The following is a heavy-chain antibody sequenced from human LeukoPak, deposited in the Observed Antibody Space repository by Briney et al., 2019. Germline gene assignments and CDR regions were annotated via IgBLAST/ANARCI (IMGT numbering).Heavy chain of an antibody. CDR3: AWEASGSRGDHYFDY. V-gene: IGHV1-2*02. J-gene: IGHJ4*02. Sequence: ASVKVSCKASGYTFTGYYMHWVRQAPGQGLEWMGWINPNSGGTNYAQKFQGRVTMTRDTSISPAYMELSRLRSDDTAVYYCAWEASGSRGDHYFDYWGQGTLVTVSS. CDR1: GYTFTGYY. D-gene: IGHD1-26*01. CDR2: INPNSGGT.